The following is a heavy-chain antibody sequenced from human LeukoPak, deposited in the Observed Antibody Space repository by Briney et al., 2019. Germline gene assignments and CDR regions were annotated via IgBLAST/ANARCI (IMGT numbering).Heavy chain of an antibody. V-gene: IGHV3-23*01. CDR3: AKSPPYCGGDCYLDY. J-gene: IGHJ4*02. CDR2: ISGSGGST. D-gene: IGHD2-21*01. Sequence: GGSLRLSCAASGFTFSSYVMRWVRQAPGEGREWVSSISGSGGSTYFADAVKGRFTISRDNSRNTLYLQMNSLRAEDTAVYYCAKSPPYCGGDCYLDYWGQGALVTVSS. CDR1: GFTFSSYV.